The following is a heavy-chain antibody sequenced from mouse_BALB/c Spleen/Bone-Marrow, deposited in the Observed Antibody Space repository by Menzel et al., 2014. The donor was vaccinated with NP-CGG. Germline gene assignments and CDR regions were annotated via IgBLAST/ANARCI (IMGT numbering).Heavy chain of an antibody. D-gene: IGHD4-1*01. V-gene: IGHV1-31*01. J-gene: IGHJ2*01. CDR2: IDPFNGAT. CDR3: ARNWDVDY. CDR1: GYSFTSYY. Sequence: VQLQQSGPELMKPGASVKISCKASGYSFTSYYMHWVKQSHGKSLERIGYIDPFNGATSYNQKFKGKATLTVDKSSSTAYMHLSSLTSEDSAVYYCARNWDVDYWGQGTTLTVSS.